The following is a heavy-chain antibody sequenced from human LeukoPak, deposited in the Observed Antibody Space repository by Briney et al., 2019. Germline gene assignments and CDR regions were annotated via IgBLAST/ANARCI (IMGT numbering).Heavy chain of an antibody. J-gene: IGHJ5*02. CDR1: GFSFRSFG. CDR2: ISDSGGDII. CDR3: APRGVEAA. D-gene: IGHD3-10*01. Sequence: PGGSLRLSRVASGFSFRSFGMTWVRQAPGKGLEWVAAISDSGGDIIYYTDSVKGRFTISRDNSKNTVYLQMNSLRAEDTAIYYCAPRGVEAAWGQGTRVTVSS. V-gene: IGHV3-23*01.